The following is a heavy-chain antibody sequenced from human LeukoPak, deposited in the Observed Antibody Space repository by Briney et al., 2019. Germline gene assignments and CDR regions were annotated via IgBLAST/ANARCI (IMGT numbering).Heavy chain of an antibody. J-gene: IGHJ4*02. CDR1: RLSLSLLHHH. D-gene: IGHD4-23*01. V-gene: IGHV4-30-4*08. CDR2: IYYCGST. CDR3: ARDYGGNPDSSYFDY. Sequence: PSQTLSLTRTVLRLSLSLLHHHRSRIRQPPGNGLEPIGYIYYCGSTFYNPSLKSRVTISVDTSKHQFSLKLSSVTAADTAVYYCARDYGGNPDSSYFDYWAQGTLVTVSS.